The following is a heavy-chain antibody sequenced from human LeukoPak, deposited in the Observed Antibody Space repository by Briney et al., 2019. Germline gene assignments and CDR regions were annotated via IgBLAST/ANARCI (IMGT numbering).Heavy chain of an antibody. V-gene: IGHV3-43D*03. Sequence: GGSLRLSCAASGFTFDDHAMHWVRQAPGKGLEWVSLINWDGSSTYYADSVKGRFTISRDNSSNSLFLQMDSLRPEDTAVYFCVRDHRLSGRMGAFDIWGQGTMVTVSS. CDR1: GFTFDDHA. D-gene: IGHD5-12*01. J-gene: IGHJ3*02. CDR3: VRDHRLSGRMGAFDI. CDR2: INWDGSST.